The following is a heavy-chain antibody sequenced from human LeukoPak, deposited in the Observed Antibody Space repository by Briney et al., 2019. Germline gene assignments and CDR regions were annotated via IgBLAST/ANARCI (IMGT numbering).Heavy chain of an antibody. Sequence: GGSLRRSCAASGFSLSSHGMNWVRQAPGTGLEWVSYISISSTITYYAASVKGRFTISRDHARNSLYLQMNSLRVEDTGVYYCAREARPGVGPSYVSRFDDWGQGTLVTVSS. CDR2: ISISSTIT. CDR1: GFSLSSHG. CDR3: AREARPGVGPSYVSRFDD. V-gene: IGHV3-48*01. J-gene: IGHJ4*02. D-gene: IGHD3-3*01.